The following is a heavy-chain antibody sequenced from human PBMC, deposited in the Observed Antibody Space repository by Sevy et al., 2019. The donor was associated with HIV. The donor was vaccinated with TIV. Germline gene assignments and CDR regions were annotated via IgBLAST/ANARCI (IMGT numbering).Heavy chain of an antibody. V-gene: IGHV3-23*01. CDR1: GFTFSSYA. J-gene: IGHJ6*03. D-gene: IGHD1-26*01. CDR2: ISGSGGST. CDR3: AKARRELLLTYYYYYMDV. Sequence: GGSLRLSCAASGFTFSSYAMSWVRQAPGKGLEWVSAISGSGGSTYYADSVKGRFIISRDNSKNTLYLQMNSLRAEDTAVYYCAKARRELLLTYYYYYMDVWGKGTTVTVSS.